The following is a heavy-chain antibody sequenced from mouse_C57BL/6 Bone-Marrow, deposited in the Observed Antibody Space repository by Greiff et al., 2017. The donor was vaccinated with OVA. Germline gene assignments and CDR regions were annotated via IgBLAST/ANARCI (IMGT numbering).Heavy chain of an antibody. V-gene: IGHV5-9*01. CDR3: ARLKTALYYAMDY. CDR2: ISGGGGNT. D-gene: IGHD3-2*01. CDR1: GFTFSSYT. Sequence: EVHLVESGGGLVKPGGSLKLSCAASGFTFSSYTMSWVRQTPEKRLEWVATISGGGGNTYYPDSVKGRFTISRDNAKNTLYLQMSSLRSEDTALYYCARLKTALYYAMDYWGQGTSVTVSS. J-gene: IGHJ4*01.